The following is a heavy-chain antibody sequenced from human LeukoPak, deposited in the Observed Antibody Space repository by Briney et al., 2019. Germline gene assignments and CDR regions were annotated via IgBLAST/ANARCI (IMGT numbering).Heavy chain of an antibody. CDR1: GYTFTSYY. CDR2: INPSGGST. CDR3: ARAVSGYDLFDY. J-gene: IGHJ4*02. Sequence: EASVKVSCKASGYTFTSYYMHWVRQAPGQGLEWMGIINPSGGSTSYAQKFQGRVTMTRDMSTSTAYMELSSLRSEDTAVYYCARAVSGYDLFDYWGQGTLVTVSS. D-gene: IGHD5-12*01. V-gene: IGHV1-46*01.